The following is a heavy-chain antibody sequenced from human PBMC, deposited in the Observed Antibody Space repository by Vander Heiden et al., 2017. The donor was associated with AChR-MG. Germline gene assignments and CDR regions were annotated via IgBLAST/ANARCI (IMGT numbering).Heavy chain of an antibody. D-gene: IGHD4-17*01. CDR1: GFTFSSYW. Sequence: EVQLVESGGGVVQPGGSLRLSCAASGFTFSSYWMSWVRQAPGKGLEWVANIKQDGSEKYYVDSVKGRFTISRDNAKNSLYLQMNSLRAEDTAVYYCARETTVTTYYYFDYGGQGTLGTVS. J-gene: IGHJ4*02. CDR3: ARETTVTTYYYFDY. V-gene: IGHV3-7*03. CDR2: IKQDGSEK.